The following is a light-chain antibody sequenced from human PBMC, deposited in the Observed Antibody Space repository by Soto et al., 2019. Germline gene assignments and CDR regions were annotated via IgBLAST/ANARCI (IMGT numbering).Light chain of an antibody. CDR1: SSDVGGYNY. Sequence: QSALTQPPSASGSLGQSVTLSCTGTSSDVGGYNYVSWHQQHPGKAPKVIIYEVTMRPPGVPDRFSGSKSGNTASLTVSGLQAEDEADYYCSSFAGGGNPVLLGGGSKLTVL. CDR3: SSFAGGGNPVL. V-gene: IGLV2-8*01. CDR2: EVT. J-gene: IGLJ2*01.